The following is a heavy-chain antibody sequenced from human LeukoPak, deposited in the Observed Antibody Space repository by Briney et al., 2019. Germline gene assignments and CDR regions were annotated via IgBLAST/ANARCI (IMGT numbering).Heavy chain of an antibody. CDR2: INHSGST. D-gene: IGHD1-14*01. CDR1: GGSFSGYY. CDR3: ARRAGYNNRFDY. J-gene: IGHJ4*02. Sequence: PSETLSLTCAVYGGSFSGYYWSWIRQPPGKGLEWIGEINHSGSTNYNPSLKSRVTISVDTSKNQFSLKLSSVTAADTAVYYCARRAGYNNRFDYWGQGTLVTVSS. V-gene: IGHV4-34*01.